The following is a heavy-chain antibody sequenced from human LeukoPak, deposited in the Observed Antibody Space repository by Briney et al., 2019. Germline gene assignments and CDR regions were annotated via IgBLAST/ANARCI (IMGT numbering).Heavy chain of an antibody. CDR1: GGSISSGGYY. D-gene: IGHD6-6*01. V-gene: IGHV4-30-2*01. CDR2: IYHSGST. CDR3: ARPRWGGSSAPYYYYMDV. Sequence: PSQTLSLTCTVSGGSISSGGYYWSWIRQPPGKGLEWIGYIYHSGSTNYNPSLKSRVTISVDTSKNQFSLKLSSVTAADTAVYYCARPRWGGSSAPYYYYMDVWGKGTTVTVSS. J-gene: IGHJ6*03.